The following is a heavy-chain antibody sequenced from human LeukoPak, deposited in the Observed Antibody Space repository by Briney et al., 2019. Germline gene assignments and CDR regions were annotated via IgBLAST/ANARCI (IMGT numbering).Heavy chain of an antibody. CDR1: GFTFSSYG. CDR3: ARDKIVGPTTLDY. CDR2: IKQDGYEK. Sequence: QPGGSLRLSCAASGFTFSSYGMHWVRQAPGKGLEWVANIKQDGYEKYYVDSVKGRFTISRDNAKNSLYLQMNSLRADDTAIYYCARDKIVGPTTLDYWGQGTLVTVSS. V-gene: IGHV3-7*01. D-gene: IGHD1-26*01. J-gene: IGHJ4*02.